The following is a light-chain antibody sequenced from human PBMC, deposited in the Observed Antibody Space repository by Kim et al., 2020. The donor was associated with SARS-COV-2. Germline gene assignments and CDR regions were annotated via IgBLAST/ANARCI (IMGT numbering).Light chain of an antibody. CDR2: YAS. V-gene: IGKV6-21*01. J-gene: IGKJ2*01. Sequence: VTPKEKVTITCRASDSIVSSVNWDQQKRGQSPKLLIKYASQAFSGVPSMCSGSGSGTDFTLTINRLEAEDAATYYCRQSGSLPHTFGQGTKLEI. CDR3: RQSGSLPHT. CDR1: DSIVSS.